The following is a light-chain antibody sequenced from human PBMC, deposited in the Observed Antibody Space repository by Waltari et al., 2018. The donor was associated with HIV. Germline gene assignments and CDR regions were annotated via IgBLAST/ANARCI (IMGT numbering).Light chain of an antibody. CDR2: DSH. Sequence: QSLLTQPPSGPAAPGQHVDTSCSGSSSDIGANSVSWSQHPPRGAPKLLIYDSHKRPPGVPARFSASRSGTSATLDIAGIQTGDEGHYFCATWDNSLSIGLFGGGTKVTVL. V-gene: IGLV1-51*01. CDR1: SSDIGANS. J-gene: IGLJ3*02. CDR3: ATWDNSLSIGL.